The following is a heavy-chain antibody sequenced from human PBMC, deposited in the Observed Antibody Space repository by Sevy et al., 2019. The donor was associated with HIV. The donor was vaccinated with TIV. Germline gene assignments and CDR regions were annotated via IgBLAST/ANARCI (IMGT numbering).Heavy chain of an antibody. V-gene: IGHV3-33*01. CDR3: AREETAAAGTSTGYYYYLDV. Sequence: GGSLRLSCAASGFTFSSYGMHWVRQAPGKGLEWVAVIWYDGSNKYYADSVKGRFTISRDNSKNTLYLQMNSLRAEDTAVYYCAREETAAAGTSTGYYYYLDVWGKGTTVTVSS. D-gene: IGHD6-13*01. CDR2: IWYDGSNK. J-gene: IGHJ6*03. CDR1: GFTFSSYG.